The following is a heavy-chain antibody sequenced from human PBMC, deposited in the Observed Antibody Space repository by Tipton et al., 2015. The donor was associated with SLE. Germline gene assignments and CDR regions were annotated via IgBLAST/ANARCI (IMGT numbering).Heavy chain of an antibody. J-gene: IGHJ2*01. CDR2: MNPSSGDT. D-gene: IGHD2-15*01. Sequence: QSGAEVKKPGASVKVSCKASGYTFTSYDINWVRQATGQGLEWMGWMNPSSGDTGYAQKFQGRVTITRNTSISTAYMELSSLRSEDTAVYYCARGQGSSWYFDLWGRGTLVTVSS. CDR3: ARGQGSSWYFDL. V-gene: IGHV1-8*03. CDR1: GYTFTSYD.